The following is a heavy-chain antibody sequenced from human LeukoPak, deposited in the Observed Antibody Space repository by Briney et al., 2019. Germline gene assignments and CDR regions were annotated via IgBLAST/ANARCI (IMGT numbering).Heavy chain of an antibody. J-gene: IGHJ4*02. CDR2: ISVYSGNT. D-gene: IGHD2-21*01. V-gene: IGHV1-18*01. Sequence: ASVKVSCKASGYTFSAYGISWVRQAPGQGLEWMGYISVYSGNTNHAQKLQGRVTMTTDTSTSTAYMELRSLRSDDTAVYYCARDSHIAEVAYYFDYWGQETLVSVSS. CDR1: GYTFSAYG. CDR3: ARDSHIAEVAYYFDY.